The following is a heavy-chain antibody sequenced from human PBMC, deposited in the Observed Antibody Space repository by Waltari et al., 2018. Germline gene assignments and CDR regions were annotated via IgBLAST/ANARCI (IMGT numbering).Heavy chain of an antibody. CDR2: INSDGSTI. CDR3: ARVRLAHYDYFGFDV. D-gene: IGHD6-6*01. V-gene: IGHV3-74*01. J-gene: IGHJ6*02. Sequence: EVQLVESGGGLVQPGGSLRLSCEVSGFTFVTYWMHWVRQVPGKGLVWVARINSDGSTINYSASVKGRFTISRDNAKNTVYLQMKSLRVEDTAVYFCARVRLAHYDYFGFDVWGQGTTVTVSS. CDR1: GFTFVTYW.